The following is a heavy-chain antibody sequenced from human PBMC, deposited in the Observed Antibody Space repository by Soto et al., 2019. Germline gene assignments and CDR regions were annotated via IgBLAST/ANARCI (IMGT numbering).Heavy chain of an antibody. V-gene: IGHV3-30*18. Sequence: QVQLVESGGGVVQPGRSLRPSCAASGFMFPNFGMHWVRQAPGKGLEWLALITYEGSNTHYADAVKGRFTISRDNGKNTVSLQMDNLRTEDAAIYYCAKARGANNWANYYGLDVWGQGTTVTVS. CDR1: GFMFPNFG. J-gene: IGHJ6*02. CDR3: AKARGANNWANYYGLDV. D-gene: IGHD1-1*01. CDR2: ITYEGSNT.